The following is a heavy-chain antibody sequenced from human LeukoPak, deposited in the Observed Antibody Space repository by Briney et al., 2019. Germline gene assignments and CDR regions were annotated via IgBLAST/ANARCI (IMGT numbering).Heavy chain of an antibody. CDR2: MYYTGNT. J-gene: IGHJ5*02. Sequence: SETLSLTCTVSGVSISTSNSYWGWIRQPPGKGLEWIGSMYYTGNTYYNASLKSRVTISVDTSKNQFSLKLSSVTAADTAVYYCARPLWFGEFDPWGQGTLVTVSS. CDR3: ARPLWFGEFDP. D-gene: IGHD3-10*01. CDR1: GVSISTSNSY. V-gene: IGHV4-39*07.